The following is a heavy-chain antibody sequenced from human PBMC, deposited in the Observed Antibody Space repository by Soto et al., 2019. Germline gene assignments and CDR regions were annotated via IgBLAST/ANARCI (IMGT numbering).Heavy chain of an antibody. D-gene: IGHD4-4*01. CDR3: ARHPSNFWFDP. CDR2: IYYSGST. J-gene: IGHJ5*02. Sequence: SETLSLTCTVSCGSISSGSYFWGWIRQPPGKGLEWIGSIYYSGSTYYNPSLKSRVTVSVDTSKNQFSLKLSSVTAADTAVYYCARHPSNFWFDPWGQGTLVTVS. V-gene: IGHV4-39*01. CDR1: CGSISSGSYF.